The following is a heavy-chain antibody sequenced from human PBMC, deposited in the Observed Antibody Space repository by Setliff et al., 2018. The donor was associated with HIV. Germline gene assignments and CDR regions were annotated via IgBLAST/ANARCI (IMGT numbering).Heavy chain of an antibody. D-gene: IGHD2-15*01. CDR2: ISSSGIFI. CDR3: ARDFGGFDH. CDR1: GFTFSNFS. Sequence: LRLSCAASGFTFSNFSMSWVRQAPGKGLEWVSYISSSGIFIHYVDSVQGRFTISRDNARNSLHLQMTSLRAEDTAVYYCARDFGGFDHWGRGTLVTVSS. J-gene: IGHJ5*02. V-gene: IGHV3-21*01.